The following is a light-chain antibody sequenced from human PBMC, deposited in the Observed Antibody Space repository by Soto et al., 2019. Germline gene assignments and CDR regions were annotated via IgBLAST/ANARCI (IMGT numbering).Light chain of an antibody. CDR3: SSYS. J-gene: IGLJ2*01. CDR2: EVS. CDR1: SSDVGGYNY. V-gene: IGLV2-8*01. Sequence: QSALTQPPSASGSPGQSVTISCTGTSSDVGGYNYVSWYQQHPGKAPKLMIYEVSKRPSGVPDRFSGSKSGNTASLTVSGLQAEDEADYYCSSYSFGGGTKVTVL.